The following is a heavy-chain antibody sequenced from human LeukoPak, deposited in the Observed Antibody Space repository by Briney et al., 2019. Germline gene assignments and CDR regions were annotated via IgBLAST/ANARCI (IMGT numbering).Heavy chain of an antibody. CDR1: GYTFTSYG. J-gene: IGHJ4*02. Sequence: ASVKVSCKASGYTFTSYGISWVRQAPGQGLEWMGWITAYNGNTNYAQKFQGGVTMTTDTSTSTAYMELRSLRSDDTAVYYCAREMVPRYTYGPDWDHFDYWGQGTLVTVSS. CDR3: AREMVPRYTYGPDWDHFDY. V-gene: IGHV1-18*01. CDR2: ITAYNGNT. D-gene: IGHD5-18*01.